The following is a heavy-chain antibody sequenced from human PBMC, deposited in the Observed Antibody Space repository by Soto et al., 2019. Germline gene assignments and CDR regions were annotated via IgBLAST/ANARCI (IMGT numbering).Heavy chain of an antibody. Sequence: GGSLRLSCAASGFTFSNAWMNWVRQAPGKGLEWVGRIKSKTDGGTTDYAAPVKGRFTISRDDSKNTLYLQMNSLKTEDTAVYYCTTDVVVPAAGRQPGGGYWGQGTLVTVSS. J-gene: IGHJ4*02. D-gene: IGHD2-2*01. CDR2: IKSKTDGGTT. V-gene: IGHV3-15*07. CDR1: GFTFSNAW. CDR3: TTDVVVPAAGRQPGGGY.